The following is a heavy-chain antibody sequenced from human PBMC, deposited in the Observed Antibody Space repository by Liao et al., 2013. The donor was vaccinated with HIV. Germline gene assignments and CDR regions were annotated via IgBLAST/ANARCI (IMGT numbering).Heavy chain of an antibody. CDR3: AKYFGSDGFDP. V-gene: IGHV4-4*07. Sequence: QVQLQESGPGLVKPSETLSLTCTVSGASMSTFCSTWIRQSAEKGLEWIGRVCSSGSTNYNPSLKSRLTMSADTSKNQFSLKLSSVTAADSAIYYCAKYFGSDGFDPWGQGTLVTVFS. J-gene: IGHJ5*02. D-gene: IGHD3-10*01. CDR2: VCSSGST. CDR1: GASMSTFC.